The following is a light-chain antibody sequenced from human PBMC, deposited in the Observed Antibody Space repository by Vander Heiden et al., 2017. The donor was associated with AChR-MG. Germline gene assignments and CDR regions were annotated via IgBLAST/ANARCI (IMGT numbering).Light chain of an antibody. CDR2: EVN. J-gene: IGLJ1*01. V-gene: IGLV2-8*01. Sequence: QSALTQPPSAFGSPGPSVTIPCTGTSSDVGGYKYVSWYQQHPAKAPKLMIYEVNKRPSGVPDRFSGSKSGNTASLTVSGLQAEDEADYYCTSYAGSNDLVFGTGTKVTVL. CDR1: SSDVGGYKY. CDR3: TSYAGSNDLV.